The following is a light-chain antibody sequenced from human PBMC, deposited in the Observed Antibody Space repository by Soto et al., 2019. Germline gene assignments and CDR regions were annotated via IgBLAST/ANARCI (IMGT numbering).Light chain of an antibody. CDR3: QQYGSSLTWT. CDR2: GAS. Sequence: EIVLTQSPGTLSLSPGERATLSCRASQSVSSSYLAWYQQKPGQAPRLLIYGASSRATGIPDRLSGSGSGTDFTLTISRLEPEDFAVYYCQQYGSSLTWTFGQVTKVDIK. CDR1: QSVSSSY. V-gene: IGKV3-20*01. J-gene: IGKJ1*01.